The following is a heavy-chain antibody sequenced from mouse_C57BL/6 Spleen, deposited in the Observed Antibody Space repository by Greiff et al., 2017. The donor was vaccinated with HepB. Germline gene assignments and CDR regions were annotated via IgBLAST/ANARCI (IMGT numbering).Heavy chain of an antibody. D-gene: IGHD2-1*01. CDR2: ISYSGST. J-gene: IGHJ1*03. CDR1: GYSITSGYD. V-gene: IGHV3-1*01. CDR3: AREGYYGNFYWYFDV. Sequence: EVNLVESGPGMVKPSQSLSLTCTVTGYSITSGYDWHWIRHFPGNKLEWMGYISYSGSTNYNPSLKSRISITHDTSKNHFFLKLNSVTTEDTATYYCAREGYYGNFYWYFDVWGTGTTVTVSS.